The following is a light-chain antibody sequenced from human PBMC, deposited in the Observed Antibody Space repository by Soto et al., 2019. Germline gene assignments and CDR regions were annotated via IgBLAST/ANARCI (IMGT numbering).Light chain of an antibody. V-gene: IGLV1-40*01. J-gene: IGLJ1*01. Sequence: QSVLTQPPSVSGAPGQRVTISCTGSSSNIGAGYDVHWYQQLPGTAPKLLIYGNSNRPSGVPDRFSGSKSGTSASLVITGLQAEDEADYYCQSYDSSLSGYVFGTGTKV. CDR3: QSYDSSLSGYV. CDR2: GNS. CDR1: SSNIGAGYD.